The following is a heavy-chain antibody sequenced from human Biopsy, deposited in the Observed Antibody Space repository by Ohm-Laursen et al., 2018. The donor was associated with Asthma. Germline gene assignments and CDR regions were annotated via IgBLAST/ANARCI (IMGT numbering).Heavy chain of an antibody. CDR3: ARLAYGSGSFFDF. CDR1: GYIFTSYW. D-gene: IGHD3-10*01. Sequence: ESLKISCKVSGYIFTSYWIGWVRQMPGKGLEWMGIIFPGDSDTIYSPSFQDQVTISANKSISTAYLQWSSLRASDTAIYYCARLAYGSGSFFDFWGQGTLVTVAS. CDR2: IFPGDSDT. J-gene: IGHJ4*02. V-gene: IGHV5-51*01.